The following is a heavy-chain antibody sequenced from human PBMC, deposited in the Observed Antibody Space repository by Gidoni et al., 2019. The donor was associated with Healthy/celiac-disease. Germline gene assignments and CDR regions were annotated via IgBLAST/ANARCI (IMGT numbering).Heavy chain of an antibody. CDR1: AGSITSYY. D-gene: IGHD6-13*01. V-gene: IGHV4-59*01. CDR2: IYYSGST. Sequence: HVQLPESGPGLVKPSETLSLTCPVSAGSITSYYWSWIRQPPGKGLEWIGYIYYSGSTNYNPSLKSRVTISVDTSKNQFSLKLSSVTAADTAVYYCARMSEGYSMGPRVRYFQHWGQGTLVTVSS. J-gene: IGHJ1*01. CDR3: ARMSEGYSMGPRVRYFQH.